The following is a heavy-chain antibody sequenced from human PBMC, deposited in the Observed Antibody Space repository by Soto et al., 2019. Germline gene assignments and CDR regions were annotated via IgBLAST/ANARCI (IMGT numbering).Heavy chain of an antibody. J-gene: IGHJ3*02. CDR3: ARRQGEYYYDRSGYYYAFDI. D-gene: IGHD3-22*01. Sequence: PGESLKISSKGSVYSFTSYWIGWVRQMPGKGLEWMGIIYPGDSYTRYSPSFQGQVTISADKSISTAYLQWCSLKASDTAMYYCARRQGEYYYDRSGYYYAFDIWGQGTMVTVSS. CDR2: IYPGDSYT. CDR1: VYSFTSYW. V-gene: IGHV5-51*01.